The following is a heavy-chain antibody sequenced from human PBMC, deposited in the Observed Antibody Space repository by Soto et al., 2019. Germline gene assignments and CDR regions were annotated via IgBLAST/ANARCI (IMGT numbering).Heavy chain of an antibody. Sequence: EALKISCKGPQGNVTNSWSGWVHQMPGKGLEWMGIIRPSNSDTRYSPSLQSQVTISADKSINTAYLQWSSLGASDTAMYFCTSGFDSGGWHLWVQGTLVPGSS. CDR1: QGNVTNSW. V-gene: IGHV5-51*07. D-gene: IGHD2-15*01. CDR2: IRPSNSDT. CDR3: TSGFDSGGWHL. J-gene: IGHJ4*02.